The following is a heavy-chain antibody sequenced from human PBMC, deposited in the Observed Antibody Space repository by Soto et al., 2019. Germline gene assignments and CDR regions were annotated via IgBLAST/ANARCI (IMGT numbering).Heavy chain of an antibody. CDR3: ARDGEWLQTAFDI. Sequence: ASVKVCCKASGYTFTSYYMHWVRQAPGQGLEWMGIINPSGGSTSYAQKFQGRVTMTRDTSTSTVYMELSSLRSEDTAVYYCARDGEWLQTAFDIWGQGTMVTVS. J-gene: IGHJ3*02. D-gene: IGHD5-12*01. CDR2: INPSGGST. V-gene: IGHV1-46*01. CDR1: GYTFTSYY.